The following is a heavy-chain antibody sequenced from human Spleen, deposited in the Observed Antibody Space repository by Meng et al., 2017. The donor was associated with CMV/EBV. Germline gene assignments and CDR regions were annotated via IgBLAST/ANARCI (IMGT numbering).Heavy chain of an antibody. CDR3: ARDFQYYGLDV. CDR1: GGSISSYY. J-gene: IGHJ6*02. CDR2: IYYSGST. Sequence: SETLSVTCTVSGGSISSYYWSWIRQPPGKGLEWIGYIYYSGSTNYNPSLKSRVTISVDTPKNQFSLRLSSVTAADTAVYYCARDFQYYGLDVWGQGTTVTVSS. V-gene: IGHV4-59*01.